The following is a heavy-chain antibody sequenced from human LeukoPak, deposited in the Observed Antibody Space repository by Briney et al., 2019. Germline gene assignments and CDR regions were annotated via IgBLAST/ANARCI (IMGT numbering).Heavy chain of an antibody. CDR2: INPTTGDI. D-gene: IGHD3-16*02. J-gene: IGHJ4*02. V-gene: IGHV1-2*02. Sequence: GASVKVSCKASGYNFTGYYIQWVRQAPGQGPEWMGWINPTTGDINYAQKFQGRVTTARHTSISTAYMELSRLTSDDTAVYYCARGGPLWGGYRPRLDYWGQGTLVTVSS. CDR1: GYNFTGYY. CDR3: ARGGPLWGGYRPRLDY.